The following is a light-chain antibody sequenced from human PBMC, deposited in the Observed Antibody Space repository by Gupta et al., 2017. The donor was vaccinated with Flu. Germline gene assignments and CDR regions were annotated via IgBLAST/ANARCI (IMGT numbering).Light chain of an antibody. V-gene: IGLV2-14*01. CDR3: SSYSSSITLYV. Sequence: ITISCTGTSSDVGGYNYVSWYQHHPGKAPKLMIYEVTNRPSGVSNRFSGSKSGNTASLTISGLQAEDEADYYCSSYSSSITLYVFGTGTKVTVL. J-gene: IGLJ1*01. CDR1: SSDVGGYNY. CDR2: EVT.